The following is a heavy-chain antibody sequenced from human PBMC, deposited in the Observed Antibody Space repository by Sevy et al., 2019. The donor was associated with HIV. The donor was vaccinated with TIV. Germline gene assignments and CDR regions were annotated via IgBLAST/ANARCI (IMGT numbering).Heavy chain of an antibody. D-gene: IGHD5-18*01. Sequence: SGPTLAKPTQTLTLTCTFSGFSLSTSGVGVGWIRQPPGKALEWLALIYWNDDKRYSPSLKSRLTSTKDTSKNRVVLTMTNMDPVDTATYYGAHRGGYSYGYRGYSDGYTYYFDYWGQGTLVTVSS. CDR3: AHRGGYSYGYRGYSDGYTYYFDY. J-gene: IGHJ4*02. V-gene: IGHV2-5*01. CDR2: IYWNDDK. CDR1: GFSLSTSGVG.